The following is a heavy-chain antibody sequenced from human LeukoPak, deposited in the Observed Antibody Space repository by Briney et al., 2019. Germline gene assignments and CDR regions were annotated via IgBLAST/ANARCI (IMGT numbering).Heavy chain of an antibody. D-gene: IGHD6-19*01. J-gene: IGHJ3*02. V-gene: IGHV3-23*01. Sequence: GGSLRLSCAASGFTFSSYAMSWVRQAPGKGLEWVSAISGSGGSTYYADSVKGRFTISRDNSKNTLYLQMNSLRAEDTAVYYCAKVRGQYSSGWPDASDIWGQGTMVTVSS. CDR1: GFTFSSYA. CDR3: AKVRGQYSSGWPDASDI. CDR2: ISGSGGST.